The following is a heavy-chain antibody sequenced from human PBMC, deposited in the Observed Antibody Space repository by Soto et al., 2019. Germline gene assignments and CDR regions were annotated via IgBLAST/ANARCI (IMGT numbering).Heavy chain of an antibody. CDR1: GGSITSNDYY. CDR3: AIVPIDFGAGTWYFDY. V-gene: IGHV4-31*03. J-gene: IGHJ4*02. CDR2: IHNSGST. Sequence: QVQLQESGPGLVKPSQTLSLTCTVSGGSITSNDYYWSWIHQQPGKGLEWIGYIHNSGSTYYNPSLMTRVSMSVDTSVNQFSLNLSSVTAAETAVYYCAIVPIDFGAGTWYFDYWGQGTLVTVS. D-gene: IGHD1-1*01.